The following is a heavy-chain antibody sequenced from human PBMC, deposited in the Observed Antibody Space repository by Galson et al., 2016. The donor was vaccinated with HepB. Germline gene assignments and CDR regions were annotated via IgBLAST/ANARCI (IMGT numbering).Heavy chain of an antibody. Sequence: SLRLSCAASGFTLSSYGMHWVRQAPGKGMEWVAVIWYDGSNKYYTDSVKGRFTISRDNSKNTLYLQMNSLRAEDTAVYFCATEGNSGYDFGNWGQGTLVTVSS. CDR3: ATEGNSGYDFGN. CDR1: GFTLSSYG. J-gene: IGHJ4*02. V-gene: IGHV3-33*01. CDR2: IWYDGSNK. D-gene: IGHD5-12*01.